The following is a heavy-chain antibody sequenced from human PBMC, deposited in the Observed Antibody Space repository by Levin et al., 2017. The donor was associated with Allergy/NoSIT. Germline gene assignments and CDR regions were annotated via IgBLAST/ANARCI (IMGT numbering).Heavy chain of an antibody. J-gene: IGHJ3*02. CDR1: GDSVSSNSAA. Sequence: SETLSLTCAISGDSVSSNSAAWNWIRQSPSRGLEWLGRTYYRSKWYNDYAVSVKSRITINPDTSKNQFSLQLNSVTPEETGVYYCARGRAEREAVAANEGAFDIWGQGTMVTVSS. D-gene: IGHD6-19*01. CDR3: ARGRAEREAVAANEGAFDI. CDR2: TYYRSKWYN. V-gene: IGHV6-1*01.